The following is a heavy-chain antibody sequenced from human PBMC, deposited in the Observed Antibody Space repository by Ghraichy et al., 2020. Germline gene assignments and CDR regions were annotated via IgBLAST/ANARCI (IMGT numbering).Heavy chain of an antibody. CDR2: IYYSGDP. D-gene: IGHD2-2*01. V-gene: IGHV4-39*01. Sequence: SETLSLTCTVPGDSTTSISYYWGWVRQPPGKGLEWVGTIYYSGDPYYNPSLKSRLTMSVSSSQNQFSLRLDSVTAADTAVYYCTRLPKYQLTYAIPDAFDIWGQGTVVTVSS. CDR1: GDSTTSISYY. J-gene: IGHJ3*02. CDR3: TRLPKYQLTYAIPDAFDI.